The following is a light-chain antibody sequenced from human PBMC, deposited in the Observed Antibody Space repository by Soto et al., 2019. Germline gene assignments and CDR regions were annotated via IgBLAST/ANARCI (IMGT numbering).Light chain of an antibody. CDR3: QQYVTWPLT. CDR1: QSVSIH. V-gene: IGKV3-15*01. J-gene: IGKJ4*01. CDR2: DTS. Sequence: ETVMTQSPGTLSVSLGERATLSCRASQSVSIHLAWYQQKPGQAPRLLIYDTSTRATGIPARFSGSGSGTEFTLTISSLQSEDFAVYYCQQYVTWPLTFGGGTKVDIK.